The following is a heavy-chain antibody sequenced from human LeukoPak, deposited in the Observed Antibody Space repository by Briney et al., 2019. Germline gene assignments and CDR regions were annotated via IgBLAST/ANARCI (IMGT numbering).Heavy chain of an antibody. CDR1: GFTFSSYA. CDR3: TRGYYDSSGYYYY. J-gene: IGHJ4*02. V-gene: IGHV3-49*04. Sequence: GGSLRLSCAASGFTFSSYAMSWVRQAPGKGLEWVGFIRSKAYGGTTEYAASVKGRFTISRDDSKSIAYLQMNSLKTEDTAVYYCTRGYYDSSGYYYYWGQGTLVTVSS. D-gene: IGHD3-22*01. CDR2: IRSKAYGGTT.